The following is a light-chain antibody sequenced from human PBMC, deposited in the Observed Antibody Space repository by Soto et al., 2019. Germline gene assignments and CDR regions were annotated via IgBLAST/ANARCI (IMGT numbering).Light chain of an antibody. V-gene: IGKV3D-20*02. CDR3: QQRSNWPLT. Sequence: IVLTQSPGTLSLSPGERAILSCRASQSVSSSYLAWYQQKPGQAPRLLIYGASNRATGIPARFSGSGSGTDFTLTISSLEPEDFAVYYCQQRSNWPLTFGGGTKVDIK. J-gene: IGKJ4*01. CDR1: QSVSSSY. CDR2: GAS.